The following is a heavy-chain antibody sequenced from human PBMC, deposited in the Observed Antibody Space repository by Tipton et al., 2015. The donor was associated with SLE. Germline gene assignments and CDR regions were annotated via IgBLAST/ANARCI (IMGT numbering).Heavy chain of an antibody. J-gene: IGHJ6*02. CDR3: ARGMLTWRGAIIGVDV. D-gene: IGHD2-8*01. V-gene: IGHV4-4*09. CDR2: IYHSGTT. CDR1: GGSINSHY. Sequence: TLSLTCSVSGGSINSHYWSWIRQLPGKGLEWIGCIYHSGTTYYNPSLKSRLTISVDPAKNQFSLKLTSVTAADTAVYYCARGMLTWRGAIIGVDVWGQGTSVNVSS.